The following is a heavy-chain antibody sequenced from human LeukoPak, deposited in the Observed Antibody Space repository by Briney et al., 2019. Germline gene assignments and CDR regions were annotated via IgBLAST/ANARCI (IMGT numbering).Heavy chain of an antibody. D-gene: IGHD3-22*01. V-gene: IGHV1-69*04. J-gene: IGHJ4*02. CDR3: ATTNDGGGYQWGNFFDF. CDR1: GGTSNSHA. CDR2: IIPDLGTT. Sequence: SVKVSCKASGGTSNSHAISWVRQAPGQGLEWMGRIIPDLGTTNRAQNFQDRVTLTADKSTNTAYMELTSLTSDDTAVYYCATTNDGGGYQWGNFFDFWGQGTLVTVSS.